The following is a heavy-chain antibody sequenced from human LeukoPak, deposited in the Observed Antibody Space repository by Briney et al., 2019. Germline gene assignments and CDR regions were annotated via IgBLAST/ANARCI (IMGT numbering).Heavy chain of an antibody. D-gene: IGHD3-22*01. J-gene: IGHJ4*02. CDR1: GFSLSTSGVG. Sequence: KESGPTLVKPTQTLTLTCTFSGFSLSTSGVGVGWIRQPPGKALEWLALIYWNDDKRYSPSLKSRLTITKDTSKNQVVLTMTNMDPVDTATYYCAHRRGYYDSSGSHGAFDYWGQGTLVTVSS. CDR2: IYWNDDK. CDR3: AHRRGYYDSSGSHGAFDY. V-gene: IGHV2-5*01.